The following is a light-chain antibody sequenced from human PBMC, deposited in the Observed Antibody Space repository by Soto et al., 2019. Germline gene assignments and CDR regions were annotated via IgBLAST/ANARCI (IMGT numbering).Light chain of an antibody. CDR2: EVS. Sequence: QSVLTQPASVSGSPGQSITISCTGTSSDIEDYNYVSWYQHHPGKAPKFMIYEVSNRPSGVPNRFSGSKSGNTASLTISGLQAEDEADYYCSAYTRSNSFVFGNGTKVTVL. J-gene: IGLJ1*01. CDR1: SSDIEDYNY. V-gene: IGLV2-14*01. CDR3: SAYTRSNSFV.